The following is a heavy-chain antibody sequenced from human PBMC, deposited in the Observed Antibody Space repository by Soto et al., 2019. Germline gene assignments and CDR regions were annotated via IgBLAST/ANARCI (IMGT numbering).Heavy chain of an antibody. V-gene: IGHV3-64*02. Sequence: GGSLRLSCAASGFTFSSYGMHWVRQAPGKGLEYVSAISSNGGSTYYADSVKGRFTISRDNSKNTLFLQMDSLRVDDTGVYYCALTRRSSLLQVAGPGFEYWGQGTLVTVSS. CDR2: ISSNGGST. J-gene: IGHJ4*02. CDR3: ALTRRSSLLQVAGPGFEY. D-gene: IGHD6-19*01. CDR1: GFTFSSYG.